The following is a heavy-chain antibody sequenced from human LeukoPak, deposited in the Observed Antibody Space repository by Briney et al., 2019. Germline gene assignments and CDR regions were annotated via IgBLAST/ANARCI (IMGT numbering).Heavy chain of an antibody. J-gene: IGHJ6*02. CDR2: ISGSGGST. D-gene: IGHD3-10*01. CDR1: GFTFSSYA. Sequence: GGSLRLSCAASGFTFSSYAMSWVRQAPGKGLEWVSAISGSGGSTYYADSVKGRFTISRDNSKNTLYLQMNSLRAEDTAVYYCAKDRQGSGSYYYGMDVWGQGTTVTVSS. CDR3: AKDRQGSGSYYYGMDV. V-gene: IGHV3-23*01.